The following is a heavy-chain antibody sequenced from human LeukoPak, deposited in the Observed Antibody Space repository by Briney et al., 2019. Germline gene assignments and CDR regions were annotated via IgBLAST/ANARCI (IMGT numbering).Heavy chain of an antibody. CDR2: INPNSGGT. CDR1: GYTFTGYY. CDR3: ARPPAGISPGFDR. V-gene: IGHV1-2*02. Sequence: ASVTVSCKASGYTFTGYYMHWVRQAPGQGLEWMGWINPNSGGTNYAQKFQGRVTMTRDTSISTAYMELSRLRSDDTAVYYCARPPAGISPGFDRGGQGTRVTVSS. D-gene: IGHD6-13*01. J-gene: IGHJ5*02.